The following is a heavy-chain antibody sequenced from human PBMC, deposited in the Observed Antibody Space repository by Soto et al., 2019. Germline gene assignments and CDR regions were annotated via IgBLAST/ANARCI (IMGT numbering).Heavy chain of an antibody. CDR3: ARDLHDFWSGGYMDV. D-gene: IGHD3-3*01. CDR1: GGSFSGYY. Sequence: PSETLSLTCAVYGGSFSGYYWRWIRQPPGKGLEWIGDINYSGSTNYNPSLKSRVTISVDTSKNQFSLKLSSVTAADTAVYYCARDLHDFWSGGYMDVWGKGTTVTVSS. CDR2: INYSGST. J-gene: IGHJ6*03. V-gene: IGHV4-34*09.